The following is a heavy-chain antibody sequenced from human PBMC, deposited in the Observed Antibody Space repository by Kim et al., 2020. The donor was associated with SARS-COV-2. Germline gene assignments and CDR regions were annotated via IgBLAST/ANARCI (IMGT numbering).Heavy chain of an antibody. CDR2: IYCSGST. CDR1: GGSISSSSYY. D-gene: IGHD3-3*01. V-gene: IGHV4-39*01. J-gene: IGHJ6*02. CDR3: ARQGARRAVTIFGVVMDEDCYWMDF. Sequence: SETLSLTCTVSGGSISSSSYYWGWIRQPPGKGLEWIGSIYCSGSTYYNPSLKSRVTISVDTSKNQFSLKLSSVTAADTAVYYCARQGARRAVTIFGVVMDEDCYWMDFWGQGTTVTVSS.